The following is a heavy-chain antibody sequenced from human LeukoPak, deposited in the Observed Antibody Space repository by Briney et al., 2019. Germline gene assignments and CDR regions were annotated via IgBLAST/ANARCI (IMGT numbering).Heavy chain of an antibody. J-gene: IGHJ4*02. Sequence: WGSLRLSCVASGFTCNNYAISWVRQAPGKGLEWVSAISGSGGSTYYVASVEGRFTISRDNSKNTLYLQMNSLRAEDTAVYYCAKGTEASEGATRRYYFDYWGQGTLVTVSS. D-gene: IGHD1-26*01. CDR3: AKGTEASEGATRRYYFDY. CDR2: ISGSGGST. V-gene: IGHV3-23*01. CDR1: GFTCNNYA.